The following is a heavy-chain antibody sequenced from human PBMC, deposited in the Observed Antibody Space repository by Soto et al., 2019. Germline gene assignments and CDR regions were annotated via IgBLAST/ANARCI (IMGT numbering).Heavy chain of an antibody. D-gene: IGHD6-13*01. J-gene: IGHJ4*02. V-gene: IGHV3-23*01. CDR3: AKVSSSWYAGFFDL. CDR2: LSDSGGSI. Sequence: EVPLLESGGGLVQPGGSLRLSCTASGFTFSRHAMTWVRQAPGKGLEWVSGLSDSGGSIYYADSVKGRFTISRDNYMNTLYLQMNTLRAEDTAVYYCAKVSSSWYAGFFDLWGQGTLVTVSS. CDR1: GFTFSRHA.